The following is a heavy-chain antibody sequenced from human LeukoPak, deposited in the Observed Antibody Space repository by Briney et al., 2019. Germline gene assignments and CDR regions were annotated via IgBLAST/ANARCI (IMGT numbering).Heavy chain of an antibody. V-gene: IGHV3-30-3*01. Sequence: GGSLRLSCAASGFTFSSYAMHWVRQAPGKGLEWVAVISYDGSRKYYADSVRGRFTISRDNPKNTVYLQMNSLRAEDTAVYYCARDDRSGYYDDWGQGTLVTVSS. CDR1: GFTFSSYA. CDR3: ARDDRSGYYDD. J-gene: IGHJ4*02. CDR2: ISYDGSRK. D-gene: IGHD3-22*01.